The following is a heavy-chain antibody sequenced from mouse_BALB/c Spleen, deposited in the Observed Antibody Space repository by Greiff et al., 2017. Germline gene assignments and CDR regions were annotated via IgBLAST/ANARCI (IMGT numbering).Heavy chain of an antibody. CDR3: ERPGGYYGDY. CDR2: ISSGSSTI. CDR1: GFTFSSFG. Sequence: EVHLVESGGGLVQPGGSRKLSCAASGFTFSSFGMHWVRQAPEKGLEWVAYISSGSSTIYYADTVKGRFTISRDNPKNTLSLQMTSLRAADTAMCSCERPGGYYGDYWGQGTLVTVSA. J-gene: IGHJ3*01. D-gene: IGHD2-3*01. V-gene: IGHV5-17*02.